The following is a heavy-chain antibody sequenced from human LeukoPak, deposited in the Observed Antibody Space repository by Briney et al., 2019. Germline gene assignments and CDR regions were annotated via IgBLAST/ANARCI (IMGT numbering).Heavy chain of an antibody. CDR3: AREVAVAGRYFDL. CDR1: GFTFSSYG. V-gene: IGHV3-30*03. D-gene: IGHD6-19*01. CDR2: ISYDGSNK. Sequence: PGGSLRLSCAASGFTFSSYGMHWVRQAPGKGLEWVAVISYDGSNKYYADSVKGRFTISRDNSKNTLYLQMNSLRAEDTAVYYCAREVAVAGRYFDLWGRGTLVTVSS. J-gene: IGHJ2*01.